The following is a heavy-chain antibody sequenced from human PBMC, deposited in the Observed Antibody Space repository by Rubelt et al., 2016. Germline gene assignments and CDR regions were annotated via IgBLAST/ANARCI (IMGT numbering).Heavy chain of an antibody. CDR2: IMHDDSQR. J-gene: IGHJ4*02. V-gene: IGHV3-7*03. D-gene: IGHD2-8*01. CDR3: AKVKWVS. Sequence: SRGGLVQPGGSLRLSCAASGFTFYNYWMTWVRQAPGKGLEWVANIMHDDSQRHYVASVKGRFTISRDNAKNSLYLQMNSLRDEDTAVYYCAKVKWVSWGQGTLVTVSS. CDR1: GFTFYNYW.